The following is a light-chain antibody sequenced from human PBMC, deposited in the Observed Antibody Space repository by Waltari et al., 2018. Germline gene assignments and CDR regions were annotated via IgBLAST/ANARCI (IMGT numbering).Light chain of an antibody. CDR3: QQFDDSQWS. CDR1: QSLRSNY. Sequence: EIVLTQSPDSLSLSPGERVILSCRASQSLRSNYFAWYRQRSGQAPSLLIYGASKRATGIPDRFSGSRSGTDFTLTINRLEPEDFAVYYCQQFDDSQWSFGQGTKVELK. V-gene: IGKV3-20*01. CDR2: GAS. J-gene: IGKJ1*01.